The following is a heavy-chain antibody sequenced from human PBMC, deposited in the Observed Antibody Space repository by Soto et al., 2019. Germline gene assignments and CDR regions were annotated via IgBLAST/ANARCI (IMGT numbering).Heavy chain of an antibody. CDR3: ARSREMYYYDISGYYAH. CDR1: GGSISSYY. Sequence: PSETLSLTCTVSGGSISSYYWSWIRQSPGKELEWIGYVSFRGSTSYNPSLKSRVTISVDTSKNQFSLKLSSVTAADTAVYYCARSREMYYYDISGYYAHWGQGTLVTVSS. CDR2: VSFRGST. J-gene: IGHJ4*02. D-gene: IGHD3-22*01. V-gene: IGHV4-59*01.